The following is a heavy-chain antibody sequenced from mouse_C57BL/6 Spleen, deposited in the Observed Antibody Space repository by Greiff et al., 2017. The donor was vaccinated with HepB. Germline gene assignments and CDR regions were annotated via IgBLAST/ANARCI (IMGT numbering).Heavy chain of an antibody. CDR2: IYPGDGDT. CDR3: ARGDDYLLFDY. V-gene: IGHV1-80*01. D-gene: IGHD2-4*01. J-gene: IGHJ2*01. Sequence: VQLQQSGAELVKPGASVKISCKASGYAFSSYWMNWVKQRPGKGLEWIGQIYPGDGDTNYNGKFKGKATLTADKSSSTAYMQLSSLTSEDSAVYFCARGDDYLLFDYWGQGTTLTVSS. CDR1: GYAFSSYW.